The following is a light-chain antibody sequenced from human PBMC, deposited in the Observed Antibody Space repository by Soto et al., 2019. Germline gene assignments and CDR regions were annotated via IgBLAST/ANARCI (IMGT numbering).Light chain of an antibody. Sequence: EIVLTQSPATLSLSPGERATLSCRASQSVSSYLAWYQQKPGQAPRLLIYDASNRANGIPARFSGSGSGTDFTLTICSLEPEDFAVYYCQQRSNWPPLFTCGLGPKWISN. CDR1: QSVSSY. CDR3: QQRSNWPPLFT. CDR2: DAS. V-gene: IGKV3-11*01. J-gene: IGKJ3*01.